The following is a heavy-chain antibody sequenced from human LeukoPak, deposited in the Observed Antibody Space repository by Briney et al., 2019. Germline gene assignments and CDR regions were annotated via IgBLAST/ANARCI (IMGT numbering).Heavy chain of an antibody. CDR2: INPNSGGT. CDR3: ARAMATNDDY. J-gene: IGHJ4*02. D-gene: IGHD5-24*01. CDR1: GYTFTSYD. V-gene: IGHV1-2*02. Sequence: ASVKVSCKASGYTFTSYDINWVRQAPGQGLEWMGWINPNSGGTNYAQKFQGRVTMTRDTSISTAYMELSRLRSDDTAVYYCARAMATNDDYWGQGTLVTVSS.